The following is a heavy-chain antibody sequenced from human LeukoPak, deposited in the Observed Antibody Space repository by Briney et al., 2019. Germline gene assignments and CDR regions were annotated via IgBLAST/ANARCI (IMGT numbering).Heavy chain of an antibody. J-gene: IGHJ6*02. Sequence: GGSLRLSCAASGFTFNNLAMSWVRRAPGKGLEWVSSISGSGGSSYYADSVKGRFTISRDNSKNTLYLQMSGLRAADTAIYYCAKVAHFSDSRGFHGDYGMDVWGQGTTVTVSS. CDR2: ISGSGGSS. V-gene: IGHV3-23*01. D-gene: IGHD3-22*01. CDR3: AKVAHFSDSRGFHGDYGMDV. CDR1: GFTFNNLA.